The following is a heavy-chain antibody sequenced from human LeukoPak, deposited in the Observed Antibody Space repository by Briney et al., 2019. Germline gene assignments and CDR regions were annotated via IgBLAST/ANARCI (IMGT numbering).Heavy chain of an antibody. CDR1: GFTFSDYH. CDR3: AKVRVGNLYPFAS. V-gene: IGHV3-11*01. Sequence: GGSLRLSCAASGFTFSDYHMSWIRQAPGKGLEWVLYISSSGGTISYADSVKGRFTISRDNSKNTLYVQMNSLRAEDTAIYYCAKVRVGNLYPFASWGQGTLVTASS. D-gene: IGHD2-2*02. CDR2: ISSSGGTI. J-gene: IGHJ5*02.